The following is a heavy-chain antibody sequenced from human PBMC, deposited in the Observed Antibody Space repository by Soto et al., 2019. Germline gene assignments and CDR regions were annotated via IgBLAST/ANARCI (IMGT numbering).Heavy chain of an antibody. D-gene: IGHD2-15*01. V-gene: IGHV4-30-4*01. CDR2: IFYSGST. CDR3: ARFRGSSGGSRILDY. Sequence: SETMSLTCTVSGGYISSGYYYWSWIRQPPGKGLEWIGYIFYSGSTYYNPSLKSRVTISVDTSKNQFSLKLSSVTAADTAVYYCARFRGSSGGSRILDYWGQGTLVTVSS. J-gene: IGHJ4*02. CDR1: GGYISSGYYY.